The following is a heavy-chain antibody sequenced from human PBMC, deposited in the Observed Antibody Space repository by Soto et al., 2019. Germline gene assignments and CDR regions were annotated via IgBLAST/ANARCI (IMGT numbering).Heavy chain of an antibody. J-gene: IGHJ4*02. CDR2: INPITGGT. CDR3: ARNYYDSSDRDYLDY. V-gene: IGHV1-2*02. Sequence: XPVKGACKAAGYPFTAYYVHWGRQTPGQGLEWMGWINPITGGTNYAPNFQGRVTMTRDTSISTAYMELSSLRSDDTALYYCARNYYDSSDRDYLDYWRQGTLVTV. D-gene: IGHD3-22*01. CDR1: GYPFTAYY.